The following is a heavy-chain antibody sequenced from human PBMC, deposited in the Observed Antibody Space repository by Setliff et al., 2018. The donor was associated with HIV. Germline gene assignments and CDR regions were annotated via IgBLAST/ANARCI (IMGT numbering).Heavy chain of an antibody. J-gene: IGHJ4*02. D-gene: IGHD3-16*02. Sequence: SETLSLTCTVSGGSISSSSYYWGWIRQPPGKGLEWIGSIYYSGSTYYNPSLKSRITISIDTSKNQFSRRLSSVTAADTAVYYCARQYYDYVWGTYRSQYYFDNWGQGTLVTVSS. CDR2: IYYSGST. CDR3: ARQYYDYVWGTYRSQYYFDN. V-gene: IGHV4-39*07. CDR1: GGSISSSSYY.